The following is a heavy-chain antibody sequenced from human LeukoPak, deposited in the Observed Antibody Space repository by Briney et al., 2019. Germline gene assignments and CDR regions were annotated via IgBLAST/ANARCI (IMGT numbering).Heavy chain of an antibody. CDR1: GFTVSTSF. CDR2: IYSGGST. V-gene: IGHV3-53*01. Sequence: GGSLRLSCAASGFTVSTSFMSWVRQAPGKGLEWVSVIYSGGSTYYADSVKGRFTISRDNSKNTLYFQMNSLRAEDTAVYYCARDGVGYSFEYWGQGTLVTVSS. D-gene: IGHD3-3*01. CDR3: ARDGVGYSFEY. J-gene: IGHJ4*02.